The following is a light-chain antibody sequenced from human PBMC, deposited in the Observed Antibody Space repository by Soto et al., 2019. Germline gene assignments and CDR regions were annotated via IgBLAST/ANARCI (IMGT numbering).Light chain of an antibody. V-gene: IGLV1-44*01. CDR3: AAWDDSLNVYA. CDR1: SSNIGSNT. Sequence: QSVLTQPPSASGTPGQRVTISCSGSSSNIGSNTVNWYQQLPGTAPKLLIYSNNQRPSVVPDRFSGSKSGTSASLAISGLQSEDEADYYCAAWDDSLNVYAFGTGTKVTVL. J-gene: IGLJ1*01. CDR2: SNN.